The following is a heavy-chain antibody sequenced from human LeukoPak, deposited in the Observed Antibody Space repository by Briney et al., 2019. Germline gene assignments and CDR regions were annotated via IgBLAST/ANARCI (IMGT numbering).Heavy chain of an antibody. CDR2: INPNSGGT. CDR1: GYTFTGYY. V-gene: IGHV1-2*02. J-gene: IGHJ6*03. Sequence: ASVKVSCKASGYTFTGYYMHWVRQAPGQGLEWMGWINPNSGGTNYAQKFQGRVTMTRDTSISTAYMELSRLRSDDTAVYYCARGVVVVAATEYYYYYMDVWGKGTTVTVSS. CDR3: ARGVVVVAATEYYYYYMDV. D-gene: IGHD2-15*01.